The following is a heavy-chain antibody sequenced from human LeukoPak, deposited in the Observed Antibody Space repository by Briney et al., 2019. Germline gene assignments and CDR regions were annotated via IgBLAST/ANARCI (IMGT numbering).Heavy chain of an antibody. CDR3: ARTWRHGAFDI. CDR2: IKQDGSEK. J-gene: IGHJ3*02. Sequence: GGSLRLSCAASGFTFSSYWMSWVRQAPGKGLEWVANIKQDGSEKYYVDSVKGRFTISRDNAKNSLYLQMNSLRAEDTAVYCCARTWRHGAFDIWGQGTMVTVSS. CDR1: GFTFSSYW. D-gene: IGHD5-12*01. V-gene: IGHV3-7*01.